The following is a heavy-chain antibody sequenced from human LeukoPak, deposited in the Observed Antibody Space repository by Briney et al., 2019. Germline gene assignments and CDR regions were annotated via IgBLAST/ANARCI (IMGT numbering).Heavy chain of an antibody. Sequence: PSETLSLTCTVSGGSISSYYWSWIRQPPGKGLEWIGYIYYSGSTNYNPSLKSRVTISVDTSKNQFSLKLSSVTAADTAVYYCARRQPYDYHYDSSGYGDDAFDIWGQGTMVTVSS. V-gene: IGHV4-59*01. D-gene: IGHD3-22*01. J-gene: IGHJ3*02. CDR3: ARRQPYDYHYDSSGYGDDAFDI. CDR2: IYYSGST. CDR1: GGSISSYY.